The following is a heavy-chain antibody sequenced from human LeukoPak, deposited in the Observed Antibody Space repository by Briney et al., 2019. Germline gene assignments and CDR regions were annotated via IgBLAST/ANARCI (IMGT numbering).Heavy chain of an antibody. J-gene: IGHJ4*02. D-gene: IGHD3-10*01. CDR1: GGTFSSYA. V-gene: IGHV1-69*04. Sequence: ASVKVSCTASGGTFSSYAISWVRQAPGQGLEWMGRIIPILGIANYAQKFQGRVTITADKSTSTAYMELSSLRSEDTAVYYCARTAPNTGVFDYWGQGTLVTVSS. CDR3: ARTAPNTGVFDY. CDR2: IIPILGIA.